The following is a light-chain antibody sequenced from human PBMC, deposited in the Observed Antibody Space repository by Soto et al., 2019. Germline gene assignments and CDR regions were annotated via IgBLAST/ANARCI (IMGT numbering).Light chain of an antibody. J-gene: IGKJ4*01. CDR1: QSISTS. CDR3: GQRYNGPLT. CDR2: DAS. Sequence: TVLTQSPATLSLSPGERATLSCRSSQSISTSLGRLQQKPGQAPRILIDDASNRATGSPARLTGSGSGSAVTRTISSLEPEDFGFYDGGQRYNGPLTFGGGTRVEIK. V-gene: IGKV3-11*01.